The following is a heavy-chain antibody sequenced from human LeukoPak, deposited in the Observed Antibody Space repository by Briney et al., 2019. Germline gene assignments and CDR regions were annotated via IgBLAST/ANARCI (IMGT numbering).Heavy chain of an antibody. Sequence: PGGSLRLSCAASGFTFSNYWMHWVRQAPGKGLVWVSRISTDGSMTNYADSVKGRFTMSRDNAKNTLYLQMNSLRAEDTAVYYCARMRYNWNAVADYWGQGTLVTVSS. J-gene: IGHJ4*02. CDR2: ISTDGSMT. V-gene: IGHV3-74*01. CDR3: ARMRYNWNAVADY. CDR1: GFTFSNYW. D-gene: IGHD1-1*01.